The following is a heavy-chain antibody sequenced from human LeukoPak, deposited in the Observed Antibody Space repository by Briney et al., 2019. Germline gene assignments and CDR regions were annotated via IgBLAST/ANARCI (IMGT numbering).Heavy chain of an antibody. Sequence: SETLSLTCTVSGYSISSGYYWGWIRQPPGKGLEWIGSIYHSGSTYYNPSLKSRVPMSVDTSKNQFSLKLSSVTAADTAVYYCARDCDFWSGYYGGGGDYWGQGTLVTVSS. D-gene: IGHD3-3*01. CDR1: GYSISSGYY. CDR2: IYHSGST. CDR3: ARDCDFWSGYYGGGGDY. V-gene: IGHV4-38-2*02. J-gene: IGHJ4*02.